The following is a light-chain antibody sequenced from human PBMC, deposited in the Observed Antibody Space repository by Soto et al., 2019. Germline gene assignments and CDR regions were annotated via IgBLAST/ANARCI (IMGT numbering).Light chain of an antibody. J-gene: IGKJ2*01. V-gene: IGKV1-39*01. CDR1: QSIASY. CDR3: QQSYNSPYT. Sequence: DIPVTQSPSSLSAVVGDRVIITCRASQSIASYLNWYQQKPGKAPKLLIFAASSLQSGVPSRFSGSASGTDFTLTISSLQPEDFATYYCQQSYNSPYTFGQGTKLEIK. CDR2: AAS.